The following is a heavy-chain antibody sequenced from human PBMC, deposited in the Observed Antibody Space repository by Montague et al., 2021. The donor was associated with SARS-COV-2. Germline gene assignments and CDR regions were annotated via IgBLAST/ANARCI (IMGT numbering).Heavy chain of an antibody. Sequence: CAISGDSVSSHIAAWNWIIQSPSRGLEWLGRTKYTSTRYETYAVSVQSRITITADTSKNQFSLHLNSVTPEDTAVYYCARDLYWAFDAWGLGTTVTVSA. D-gene: IGHD2-8*02. CDR1: GDSVSSHIAA. CDR3: ARDLYWAFDA. V-gene: IGHV6-1*01. J-gene: IGHJ3*01. CDR2: TKYTSTRYE.